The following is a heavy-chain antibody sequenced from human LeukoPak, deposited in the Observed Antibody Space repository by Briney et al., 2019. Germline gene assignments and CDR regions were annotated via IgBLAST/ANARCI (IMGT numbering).Heavy chain of an antibody. CDR1: GLTVRTSS. Sequence: GGSLRLSCATSGLTVRTSSMSWVRQAPGKGLEWAAVIYSSGSTYYEDSVNGRCTISRDTSKSSMYLQMDHLRAEDTAVYYCASAREYCINSNCYEYFQDWGQGTLVTVSS. CDR2: IYSSGST. CDR3: ASAREYCINSNCYEYFQD. V-gene: IGHV3-53*01. D-gene: IGHD2-2*01. J-gene: IGHJ1*01.